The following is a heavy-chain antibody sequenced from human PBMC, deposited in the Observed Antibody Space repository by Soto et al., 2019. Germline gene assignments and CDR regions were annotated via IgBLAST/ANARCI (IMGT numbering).Heavy chain of an antibody. CDR3: ARGGYYDSSVSRNAHYYGMDA. CDR2: ISPYDDNT. J-gene: IGHJ6*02. CDR1: GYTFTSYG. Sequence: QVKLVQSGTEVKKPGASVKVSCKASGYTFTSYGISWVRQAPGQGLEWMGWISPYDDNTNYAQKLQDRVTMTTDTSTRAAYMELRSLRSDDTAVYYCARGGYYDSSVSRNAHYYGMDAWGQGTTVTVS. V-gene: IGHV1-18*01. D-gene: IGHD3-22*01.